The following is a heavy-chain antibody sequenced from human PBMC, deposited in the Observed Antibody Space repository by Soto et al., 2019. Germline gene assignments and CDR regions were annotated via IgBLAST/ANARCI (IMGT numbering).Heavy chain of an antibody. CDR1: GGSISSSSYY. Sequence: SETLSLTCTVSGGSISSSSYYWGWIRQPPGKGLEWIGSIYYSGSTYYNPSLKSRVTISVDTSKNQFSLKLSSVTAADTAVYYCARHWLRRPRFDPWGQGTLVTVSS. V-gene: IGHV4-39*01. J-gene: IGHJ5*02. CDR3: ARHWLRRPRFDP. D-gene: IGHD5-12*01. CDR2: IYYSGST.